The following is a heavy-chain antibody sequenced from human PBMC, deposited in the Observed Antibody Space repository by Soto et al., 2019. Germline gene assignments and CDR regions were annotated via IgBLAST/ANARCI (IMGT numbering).Heavy chain of an antibody. CDR3: TASSGYSYELAAAC. V-gene: IGHV3-73*02. J-gene: IGHJ4*02. CDR2: IRSKANSYAT. D-gene: IGHD5-18*01. CDR1: GFTFSGSA. Sequence: VQLVESGGGLVQPGGSLKLSCAASGFTFSGSAMHWVRQASGKGLERVGRIRSKANSYATAYAALVKGRFTISRDDSKNTAYLQMNSPKTEDTAVYYCTASSGYSYELAAACWGQGTLVTVSS.